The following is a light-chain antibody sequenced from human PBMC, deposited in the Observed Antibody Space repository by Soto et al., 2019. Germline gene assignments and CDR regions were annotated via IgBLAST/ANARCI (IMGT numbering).Light chain of an antibody. J-gene: IGKJ1*01. CDR1: QSVLYSSNNKNY. V-gene: IGKV4-1*01. Sequence: DIVMTQSPDSLAVSLGERATINCKSSQSVLYSSNNKNYLAWLQQKPGQPPKVLIYWASTRESGVPDRFSGSGSGTDFTLTISGLQAEDVAVYYCQQYYTTPRTFGQGTKVEIK. CDR3: QQYYTTPRT. CDR2: WAS.